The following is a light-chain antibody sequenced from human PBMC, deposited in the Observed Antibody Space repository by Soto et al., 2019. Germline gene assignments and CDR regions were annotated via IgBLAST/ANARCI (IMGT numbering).Light chain of an antibody. Sequence: QAAVTQPASLSGSLGQTITISCTGTTRDIAGYNYISWYQPLPGKTPKLMIYQVTIRPSGISNRFSGSKSGNTASLTISGLQAEDEADYYCTSFSSSTSLYVFGTGTKVTVL. V-gene: IGLV2-14*01. CDR2: QVT. J-gene: IGLJ1*01. CDR1: TRDIAGYNY. CDR3: TSFSSSTSLYV.